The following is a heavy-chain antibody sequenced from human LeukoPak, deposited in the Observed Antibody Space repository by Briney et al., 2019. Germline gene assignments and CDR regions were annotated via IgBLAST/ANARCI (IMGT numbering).Heavy chain of an antibody. V-gene: IGHV3-74*01. D-gene: IGHD2-2*01. CDR3: TRGPSVTAGIDI. J-gene: IGHJ4*02. CDR2: IDSEGTSA. CDR1: GFIFSSYW. Sequence: PGGSLRLSCGASGFIFSSYWMHWVRQAPGKGLEWVAHIDSEGTSATYGDPAKGRFTMSRDNAKNTVYLQMNSLRAEDTAVYYCTRGPSVTAGIDIWGQGTLVTVSS.